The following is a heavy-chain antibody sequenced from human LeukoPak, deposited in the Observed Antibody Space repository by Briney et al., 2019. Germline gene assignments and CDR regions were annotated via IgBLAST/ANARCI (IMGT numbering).Heavy chain of an antibody. CDR3: ARDRSHEEYINWFDP. CDR1: GFTFSSYE. J-gene: IGHJ5*02. CDR2: ISSSGSTI. V-gene: IGHV3-48*03. D-gene: IGHD1-1*01. Sequence: GGSPRLSCAASGFTFSSYEMNWVRQAPGKGLEWVSYISSSGSTIYYADSVKGRFTISRDNAKNSLYLQMNSLRAEDTAVYYCARDRSHEEYINWFDPWGQGTLVTVSS.